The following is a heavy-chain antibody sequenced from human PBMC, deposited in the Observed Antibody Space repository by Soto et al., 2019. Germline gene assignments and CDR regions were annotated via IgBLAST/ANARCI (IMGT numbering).Heavy chain of an antibody. J-gene: IGHJ4*02. CDR3: AREFYVSRNSWYGPYFDY. V-gene: IGHV1-69*06. D-gene: IGHD6-13*01. CDR2: IIPIFGTA. Sequence: QVQLVQSGAEVKKPGSSVKVSCKASGGTFSSYAIGWVRQAPGQGLEWMGGIIPIFGTANYAQKFQGRVTITADKSTSTAYMELSSLRSEDTAVYYCAREFYVSRNSWYGPYFDYWGQGTLVTVSS. CDR1: GGTFSSYA.